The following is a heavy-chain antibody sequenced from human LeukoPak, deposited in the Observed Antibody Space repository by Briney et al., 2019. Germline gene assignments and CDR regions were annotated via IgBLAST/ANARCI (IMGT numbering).Heavy chain of an antibody. V-gene: IGHV1-69*06. Sequence: ASVKVSCKASGGTFSSYALSWVRQAPGQGLEWMGRIIPIFGTANYAQKFQGRVTITADKSTSTAYMELSSLRSEDTAVYYCASLGYCSSTSCDLFDYWGQGTLVTVSS. D-gene: IGHD2-2*01. CDR3: ASLGYCSSTSCDLFDY. CDR2: IIPIFGTA. CDR1: GGTFSSYA. J-gene: IGHJ4*02.